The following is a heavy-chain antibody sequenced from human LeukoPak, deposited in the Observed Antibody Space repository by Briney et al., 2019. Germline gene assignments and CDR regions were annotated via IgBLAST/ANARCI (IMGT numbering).Heavy chain of an antibody. CDR1: GFTFNTYA. J-gene: IGHJ4*02. CDR3: ARLYYYNSSGYGSIPY. V-gene: IGHV3-23*01. CDR2: ISDSGGST. Sequence: GGSLRLSCAASGFTFNTYAMSWVRQAPGKGLEWVSTISDSGGSTYDADSVKGRFTISRDNSKNTLYLQMNGLRAEDTAVYYCARLYYYNSSGYGSIPYWGQGPLVTVSS. D-gene: IGHD3-22*01.